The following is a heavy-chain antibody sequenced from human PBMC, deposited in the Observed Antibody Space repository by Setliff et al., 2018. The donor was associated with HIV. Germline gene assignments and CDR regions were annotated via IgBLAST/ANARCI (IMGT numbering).Heavy chain of an antibody. D-gene: IGHD4-4*01. CDR2: INPSGGST. J-gene: IGHJ6*03. CDR3: ARDAFDYTAYYYSYMDV. CDR1: GYTFTNYY. V-gene: IGHV1-46*01. Sequence: ASVKVSCKASGYTFTNYYIHWVRQAPGQGLAWMGIINPSGGSTTYAQKFQGRVTMTRDTSTSTVYMELSSLRSEDTAVYYCARDAFDYTAYYYSYMDVWGKGTTVTVSS.